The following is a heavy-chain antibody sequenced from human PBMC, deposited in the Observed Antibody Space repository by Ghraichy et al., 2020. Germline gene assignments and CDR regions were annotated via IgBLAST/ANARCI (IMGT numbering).Heavy chain of an antibody. CDR1: GFTFSSYA. Sequence: LSLTCAASGFTFSSYAMSWVHQAPGKGLEWVSAISGSGGSTYYADSVKGRFTISRDNSKNTLYLQMNSLRAEDTAVYYCAKDSFYTIFGVVIIPVAYGMDVWGQGTTVTVSS. CDR2: ISGSGGST. V-gene: IGHV3-23*01. J-gene: IGHJ6*02. D-gene: IGHD3-3*01. CDR3: AKDSFYTIFGVVIIPVAYGMDV.